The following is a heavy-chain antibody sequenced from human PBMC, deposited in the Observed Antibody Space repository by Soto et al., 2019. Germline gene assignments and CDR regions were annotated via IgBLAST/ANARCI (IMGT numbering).Heavy chain of an antibody. V-gene: IGHV3-30*18. Sequence: QVQLVESGGGVVQPGRSLRLSCAASGLTFINYNMHWVRQAPGKGLEWVAVISYDGSEKYYGDSVKGRCTVSRDNSNNTLFLQIDSLRAEDTAVYYCAKLVGGVKAIGAPGDWLDPWGQGTLVTVSS. J-gene: IGHJ5*02. CDR1: GLTFINYN. D-gene: IGHD3-3*01. CDR2: ISYDGSEK. CDR3: AKLVGGVKAIGAPGDWLDP.